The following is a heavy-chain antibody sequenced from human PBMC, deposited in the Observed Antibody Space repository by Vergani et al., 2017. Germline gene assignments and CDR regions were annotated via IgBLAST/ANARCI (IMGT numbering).Heavy chain of an antibody. CDR1: GYTFTDYF. CDR3: AREVVEYYGMDV. Sequence: QVQLVQSGAEVKKPGASVKVSCKASGYTFTDYFMHWVRQAPGQGLEWMGWINPNSGGTNYAQKFQGRVTMTRDTSISTAYMELSNLRSDDTAVYYCAREVVEYYGMDVWGQGTTVTVSS. D-gene: IGHD3-3*01. CDR2: INPNSGGT. V-gene: IGHV1-2*02. J-gene: IGHJ6*02.